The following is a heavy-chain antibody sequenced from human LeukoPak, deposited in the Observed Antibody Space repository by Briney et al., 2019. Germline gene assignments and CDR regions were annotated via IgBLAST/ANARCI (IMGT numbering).Heavy chain of an antibody. CDR1: GYSISSGCY. D-gene: IGHD2-15*01. Sequence: PSETLSLTCTVSGYSISSGCYWGWIRQPPGKGLEWIGTIYHSGSTYYNPSLKSRVTISVDTSKNQFSLKLSSVTAADTAVYYCAVGYYFDYWGQGTLVTVSS. CDR3: AVGYYFDY. V-gene: IGHV4-38-2*02. J-gene: IGHJ4*02. CDR2: IYHSGST.